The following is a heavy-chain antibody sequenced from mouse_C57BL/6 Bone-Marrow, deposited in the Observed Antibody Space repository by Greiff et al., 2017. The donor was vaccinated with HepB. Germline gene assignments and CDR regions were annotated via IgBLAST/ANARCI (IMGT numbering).Heavy chain of an antibody. V-gene: IGHV1-64*01. CDR1: GYTFTSYW. CDR2: IHPNSGST. Sequence: QVQLKQSGAELVKPGASVKLSCKASGYTFTSYWMHWVKQRPGQGLEWIGMIHPNSGSTNYNEKFKSKATLTVDKSSSTAYMQLSSLTSEDSAVYYCARGDFILLLFAYWGQGTLVTVSA. J-gene: IGHJ3*01. D-gene: IGHD1-1*01. CDR3: ARGDFILLLFAY.